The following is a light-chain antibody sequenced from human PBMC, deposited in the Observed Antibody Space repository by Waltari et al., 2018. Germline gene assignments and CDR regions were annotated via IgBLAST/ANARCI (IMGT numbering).Light chain of an antibody. Sequence: EIVLTQSPGTLSLSPGERATLPCRARQSVSSSYLAWYQQKPAQAPRLLIMGPSTRATGNPDRFSGSGSGTDFTLTISRLEPEDFAVYYCQQYDNWPPVTFGGGTRVAIK. CDR3: QQYDNWPPVT. CDR2: GPS. V-gene: IGKV3-20*01. CDR1: QSVSSSY. J-gene: IGKJ4*01.